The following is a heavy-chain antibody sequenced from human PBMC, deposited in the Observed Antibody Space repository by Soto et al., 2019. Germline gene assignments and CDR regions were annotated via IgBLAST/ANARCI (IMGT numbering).Heavy chain of an antibody. CDR1: GFTFSSYS. CDR2: ISSSSSYI. CDR3: ASTGXRXISXXGWSSFDY. Sequence: EVQLVESGGGLVKPGGSLRLSCAASGFTFSSYSMNWVRQAPGKGLEWVSSISSSSSYIYYADSVKGRFTISRDNAKNSLYLQMNSLRAEDTAVYYCASTGXRXISXXGWSSFDYWGQGTLVTVSS. D-gene: IGHD6-19*01. J-gene: IGHJ4*02. V-gene: IGHV3-21*01.